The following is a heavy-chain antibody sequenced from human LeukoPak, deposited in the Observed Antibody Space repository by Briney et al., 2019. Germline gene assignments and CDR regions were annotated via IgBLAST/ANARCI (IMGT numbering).Heavy chain of an antibody. CDR2: IWYDGSNK. V-gene: IGHV3-33*01. CDR3: ARVYDYGDYVVSGAFDI. CDR1: GFTFSSYG. Sequence: GGSLRLSCAASGFTFSSYGMHWVRQAPGKGLEWVAVIWYDGSNKYYADSVKGRFTISRDNSKNTLYLQMNSLRAEDTAVYYCARVYDYGDYVVSGAFDIWGQGTMVTVSS. D-gene: IGHD4-17*01. J-gene: IGHJ3*02.